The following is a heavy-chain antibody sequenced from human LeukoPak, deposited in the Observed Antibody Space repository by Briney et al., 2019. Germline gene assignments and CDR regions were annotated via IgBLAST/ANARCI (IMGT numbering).Heavy chain of an antibody. V-gene: IGHV3-21*04. D-gene: IGHD3-22*01. CDR1: GFTFSSYS. CDR3: AREYDSSWPS. CDR2: ISDDSAKI. J-gene: IGHJ5*02. Sequence: GGSLRLSCAASGFTFSSYSMNWVRQAPGKGLDWVSAISDDSAKIYYSASVKGRFTISRDNSKNILFLRLNSLRVEDTGVYYCAREYDSSWPSWGQGTLVTVSS.